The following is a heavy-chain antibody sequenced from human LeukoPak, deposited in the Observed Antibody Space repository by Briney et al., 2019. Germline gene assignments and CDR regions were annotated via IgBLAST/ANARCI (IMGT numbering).Heavy chain of an antibody. CDR3: ARGGDYGDLRYFDY. CDR1: GGSINNYY. CDR2: IYYRGST. Sequence: SETLSLTCTVSGGSINNYYWSWLRQPPGKELEWIGYIYYRGSTNYNPSLKSRVTFSVDTSKNQFSLKLNSVTAADTAVYDCARGGDYGDLRYFDYWGQGTLVTVSS. J-gene: IGHJ4*02. V-gene: IGHV4-59*01. D-gene: IGHD4-17*01.